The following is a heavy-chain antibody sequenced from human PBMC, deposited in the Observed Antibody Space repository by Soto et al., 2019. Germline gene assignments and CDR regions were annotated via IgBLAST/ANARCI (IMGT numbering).Heavy chain of an antibody. CDR2: ISGSGGST. J-gene: IGHJ6*02. V-gene: IGHV3-23*01. D-gene: IGHD6-6*01. CDR1: GFTFSSYA. Sequence: EVQLLESGGGLVQPGGSLSLSCAASGFTFSSYAMSWVRQAPGKGLEWVSAISGSGGSTYYADSVKGRFTISRDNSKNTLYLQMNSLRAEDTAVYYCATSPWGIAARNYGMDVWGQGTTVTVSS. CDR3: ATSPWGIAARNYGMDV.